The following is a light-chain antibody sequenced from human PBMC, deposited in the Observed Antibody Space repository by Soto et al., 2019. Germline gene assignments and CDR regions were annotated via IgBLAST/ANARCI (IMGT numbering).Light chain of an antibody. Sequence: DIQMTQSPSSLSPSIGDRVTITCRASQSISSYLNWYQQKPGKAPKLLIYGASSLQSGVPSRFSGSGSGTDFTPTISRLQPEDFATYYWQQSDTTPLTFGGGTKVEIK. CDR1: QSISSY. J-gene: IGKJ4*01. CDR2: GAS. V-gene: IGKV1-39*01. CDR3: QQSDTTPLT.